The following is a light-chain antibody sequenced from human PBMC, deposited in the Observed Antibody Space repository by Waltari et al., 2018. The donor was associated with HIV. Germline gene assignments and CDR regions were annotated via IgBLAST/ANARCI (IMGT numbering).Light chain of an antibody. V-gene: IGLV2-23*01. CDR1: SSDVGPYSL. CDR3: SSYTSFSTVL. CDR2: EGN. Sequence: QSALTQPASVSGSPGQSITTSCTGTSSDVGPYSLVSWYQHHPGKAPKLMIYEGNKRPSGVSNRFSGSKSGNTASLTISGLQAEDEADYYCSSYTSFSTVLFGGGTKLTVL. J-gene: IGLJ2*01.